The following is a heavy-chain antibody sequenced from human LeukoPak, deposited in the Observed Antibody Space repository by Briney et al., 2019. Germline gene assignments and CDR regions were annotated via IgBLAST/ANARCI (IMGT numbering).Heavy chain of an antibody. D-gene: IGHD5-12*01. Sequence: GASVKVSCKASGGTFSSYAISWVRQAPGQGLEWMGGIIPIFGTANYAQKFQGRVTITADESTSTAYMELSSLRSEDTAVCYCARLGVATTVDYWGQGTLVTVSS. J-gene: IGHJ4*02. CDR2: IIPIFGTA. CDR3: ARLGVATTVDY. CDR1: GGTFSSYA. V-gene: IGHV1-69*13.